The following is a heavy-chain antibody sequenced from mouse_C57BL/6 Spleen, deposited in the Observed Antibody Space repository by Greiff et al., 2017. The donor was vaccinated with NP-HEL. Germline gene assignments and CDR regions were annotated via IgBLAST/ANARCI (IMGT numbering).Heavy chain of an antibody. CDR3: TRGGFYYGSTSFDY. CDR2: IDPETGGT. V-gene: IGHV1-15*01. D-gene: IGHD1-1*01. CDR1: GYTFTDYE. J-gene: IGHJ2*01. Sequence: QVQLQQSGAELVRPGASVTLSCKASGYTFTDYEMHWVKQTPVHGLEWIGAIDPETGGTAYNQKFKGKAILTADKSSSTAYMELRSLTSEDSAVYYCTRGGFYYGSTSFDYWGQGTTLTVSS.